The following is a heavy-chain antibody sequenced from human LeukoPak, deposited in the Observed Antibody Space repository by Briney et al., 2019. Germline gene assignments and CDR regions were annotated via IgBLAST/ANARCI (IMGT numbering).Heavy chain of an antibody. CDR1: GFTFSSYA. J-gene: IGHJ4*02. CDR2: IIRSHDDT. D-gene: IGHD3-22*01. CDR3: AKDTTSGYFY. Sequence: GGSLRLSCAASGFTFSSYAMSWVRQAPGKGLEWVSGIIRSHDDTYYADSVRGRFTLSRDKSKNTIYLQMNSLRAEDTAIYYCAKDTTSGYFYWGQGILVTVSS. V-gene: IGHV3-23*01.